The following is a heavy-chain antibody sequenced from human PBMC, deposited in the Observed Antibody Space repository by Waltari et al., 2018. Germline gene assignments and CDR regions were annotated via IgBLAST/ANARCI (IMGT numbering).Heavy chain of an antibody. V-gene: IGHV4-4*02. Sequence: QLQLQESGPGLVKPSGTLSLTCAVSGGSISSTDWWSWVRQSPGKGLEWIGQVQRSGRTNYNPSFASRVTISIDTSTNQFSLKVTSATAADTAVYFCARDRGRGIYLDSWGQGTLVTVSP. CDR3: ARDRGRGIYLDS. CDR1: GGSISSTDW. J-gene: IGHJ4*02. D-gene: IGHD2-15*01. CDR2: VQRSGRT.